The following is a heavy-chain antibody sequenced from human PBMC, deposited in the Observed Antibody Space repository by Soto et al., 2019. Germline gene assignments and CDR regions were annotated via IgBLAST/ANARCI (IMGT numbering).Heavy chain of an antibody. V-gene: IGHV1-69*13. D-gene: IGHD6-19*01. J-gene: IGHJ6*02. CDR1: GGTFSSYA. Sequence: SVKVSCKASGGTFSSYAISWVRQAPGQGLEWMGGIIPIFGTANYAQKFQGRVTITADESTSTAYMELSSLRSEDTAVCYCARDHSKNSSGWYYYYSGMDVWGQGTTVTVSS. CDR3: ARDHSKNSSGWYYYYSGMDV. CDR2: IIPIFGTA.